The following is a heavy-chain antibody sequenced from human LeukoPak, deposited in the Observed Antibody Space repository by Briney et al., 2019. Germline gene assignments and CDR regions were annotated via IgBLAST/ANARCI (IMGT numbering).Heavy chain of an antibody. D-gene: IGHD2-2*01. CDR2: INPNSGGT. Sequence: ASVKVSCKVSGYTFTGYYMHWVRQAPGQGLEWMGWINPNSGGTNYAQKFQGRVTMTRDTSISTAYMELSRLRSDDTAVYYCVRVVPAATFDYWGQGTLVTVSS. CDR1: GYTFTGYY. V-gene: IGHV1-2*02. CDR3: VRVVPAATFDY. J-gene: IGHJ4*02.